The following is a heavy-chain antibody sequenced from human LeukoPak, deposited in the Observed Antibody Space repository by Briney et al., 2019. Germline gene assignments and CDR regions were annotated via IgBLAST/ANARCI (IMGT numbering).Heavy chain of an antibody. Sequence: GGSLRLSCAASGFTVRSNYMSWLRQAPGKGLEWVSVIYSGGSTYYADSVKGRFTISRGNSKNTLYLQMNSLRAEDTAVYYCARDPGAREVGFDYWGQGTLVTVSS. V-gene: IGHV3-53*01. CDR3: ARDPGAREVGFDY. J-gene: IGHJ4*02. CDR1: GFTVRSNY. D-gene: IGHD1-26*01. CDR2: IYSGGST.